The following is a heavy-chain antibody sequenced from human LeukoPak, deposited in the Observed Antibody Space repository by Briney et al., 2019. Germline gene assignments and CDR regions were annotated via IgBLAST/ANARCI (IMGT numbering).Heavy chain of an antibody. D-gene: IGHD3-22*01. V-gene: IGHV4-59*01. CDR1: GGSLSSYY. Sequence: SETLSLTCTVSGGSLSSYYWSWIRQPPGKGLEWIGYIYYSGSTNYNPSLKSRVTISVDTSKNQFSLELSSVTAADTAVYYCARDLGIVARSDAFDIWGQGTMVTVSS. J-gene: IGHJ3*02. CDR2: IYYSGST. CDR3: ARDLGIVARSDAFDI.